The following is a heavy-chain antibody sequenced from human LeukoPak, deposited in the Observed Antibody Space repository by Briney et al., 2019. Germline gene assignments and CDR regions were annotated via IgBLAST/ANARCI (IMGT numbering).Heavy chain of an antibody. V-gene: IGHV1-18*01. D-gene: IGHD5-24*01. CDR3: ARGRLQPYWYFDL. CDR2: ISPYNGNT. CDR1: GYTFSNYG. J-gene: IGHJ2*01. Sequence: ASVKVSCKASGYTFSNYGISWVRQAPGQGLEWMGWISPYNGNTDYAQKLQGRVTMTTDTSTTTGYMELRSLRSDDTAVYYCARGRLQPYWYFDLWGRGTVVAVSS.